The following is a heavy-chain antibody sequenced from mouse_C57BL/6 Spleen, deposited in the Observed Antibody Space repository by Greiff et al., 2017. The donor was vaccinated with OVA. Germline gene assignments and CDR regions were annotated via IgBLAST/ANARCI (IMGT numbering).Heavy chain of an antibody. D-gene: IGHD2-5*01. Sequence: EVQLQQSGPELVKPGASVKISCKASGYTFTDYYMNWVKQSHGKSLEWIGDINPNNGGTSYNQKFKGKATLTVDKSSSTAYMELRSLTSEDSAVYYCAYYSNYEFAYWGQGTLVTVSA. V-gene: IGHV1-26*01. CDR2: INPNNGGT. J-gene: IGHJ3*01. CDR1: GYTFTDYY. CDR3: AYYSNYEFAY.